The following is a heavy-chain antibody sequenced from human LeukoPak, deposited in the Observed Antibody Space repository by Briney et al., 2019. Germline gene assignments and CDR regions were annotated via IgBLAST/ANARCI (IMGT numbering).Heavy chain of an antibody. J-gene: IGHJ4*02. D-gene: IGHD2-2*01. CDR2: IRYDGSNK. Sequence: GGSLRLSCAASGFTFSSYGMHWLRQAPGKGLEWVAFIRYDGSNKYYADSVKGRFTISRDNSKNTLYLQMNSLRAEDTAVYYCAKMGSIVVVPAAIISQPDYWGQGTLVTVSS. V-gene: IGHV3-30*02. CDR1: GFTFSSYG. CDR3: AKMGSIVVVPAAIISQPDY.